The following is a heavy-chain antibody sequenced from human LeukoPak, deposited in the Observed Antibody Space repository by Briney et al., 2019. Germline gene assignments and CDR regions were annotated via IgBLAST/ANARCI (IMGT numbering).Heavy chain of an antibody. J-gene: IGHJ4*02. CDR3: ATAGYGSGSFDY. D-gene: IGHD3-10*01. CDR2: INHSGST. Sequence: SETLSLTCAVYGGSFSGYYWSWIRQPPGKGLEWIGEINHSGSTNYNPSLKSRVTISVDTSKNQSSLKLSSVTAADTAVYYCATAGYGSGSFDYWGQGTLVTVSS. V-gene: IGHV4-34*01. CDR1: GGSFSGYY.